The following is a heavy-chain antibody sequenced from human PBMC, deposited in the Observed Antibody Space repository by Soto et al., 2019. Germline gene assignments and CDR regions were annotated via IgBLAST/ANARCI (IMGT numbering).Heavy chain of an antibody. D-gene: IGHD2-15*01. V-gene: IGHV3-74*01. J-gene: IGHJ6*02. CDR1: GFTFSSYW. CDR2: INSDGSST. Sequence: EVQLVESGGGLVQPGGSLRLSCAASGFTFSSYWMHWVRQAPGKGLVWVSRINSDGSSTSYADSVKGRFTISRNNAKKVLYVQINSGGAADTAVNYCARVGLGYCSGGSCQRYGMDVWGQGATVTVSS. CDR3: ARVGLGYCSGGSCQRYGMDV.